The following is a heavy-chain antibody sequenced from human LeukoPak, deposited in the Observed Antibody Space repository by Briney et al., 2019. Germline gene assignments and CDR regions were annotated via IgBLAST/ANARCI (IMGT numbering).Heavy chain of an antibody. V-gene: IGHV4-59*01. CDR3: AKGGKGFPLGLRFDS. D-gene: IGHD2-21*01. CDR2: IYYSGIT. CDR1: GGSLSSYY. Sequence: SETLSLTCTVSGGSLSSYYWSWIRQPPGKGLEYIGYIYYSGITIYNPSLKSRVTISIDTSKNQFSLKLTSLTAADTAVYYCAKGGKGFPLGLRFDSWGQGTLVSVSS. J-gene: IGHJ4*02.